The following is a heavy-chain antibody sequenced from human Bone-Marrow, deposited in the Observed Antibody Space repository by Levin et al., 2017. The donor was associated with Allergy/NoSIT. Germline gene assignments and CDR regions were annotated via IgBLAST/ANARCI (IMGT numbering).Heavy chain of an antibody. CDR2: INTNTGNP. D-gene: IGHD4-17*01. CDR1: GYTFTSYA. V-gene: IGHV7-4-1*02. CDR3: ARASTDYGDVDYYYYGMDV. Sequence: ASVKVSCKASGYTFTSYAMNWVRQAPGQGLEWMGWINTNTGNPTYAQGFTGRFVFSLDTSVSTAYLQISSLKAEDTAVYYCARASTDYGDVDYYYYGMDVWGQGTTVTVSS. J-gene: IGHJ6*02.